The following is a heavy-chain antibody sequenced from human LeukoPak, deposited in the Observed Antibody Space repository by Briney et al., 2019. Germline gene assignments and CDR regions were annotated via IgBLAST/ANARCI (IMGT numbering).Heavy chain of an antibody. Sequence: SETLSLTCTVSGGSISSYYWSWIRQPPGKGLEWIGYIYYSGSTNYNPSLKSRVTISVDTSKNQFPLKLSSVTAADTAVYYCARADSSSGPSGYWGQGTLVTVSS. D-gene: IGHD6-19*01. CDR1: GGSISSYY. CDR3: ARADSSSGPSGY. CDR2: IYYSGST. V-gene: IGHV4-59*01. J-gene: IGHJ4*02.